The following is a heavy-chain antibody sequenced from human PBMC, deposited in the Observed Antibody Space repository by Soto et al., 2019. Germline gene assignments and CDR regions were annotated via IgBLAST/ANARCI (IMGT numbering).Heavy chain of an antibody. CDR3: AKLGSSSWSPHYYFDY. D-gene: IGHD2-2*01. J-gene: IGHJ4*02. CDR2: ITDSGSDT. CDR1: GFTFNNYA. V-gene: IGHV3-23*01. Sequence: GGSLRLSCAASGFTFNNYAMGWVRQAPGKGLEWVSAITDSGSDTYYVDSVKGRFTISRDNSKNTLYLQMNSLRAEDTAVYYCAKLGSSSWSPHYYFDYWGQGTLVTVSS.